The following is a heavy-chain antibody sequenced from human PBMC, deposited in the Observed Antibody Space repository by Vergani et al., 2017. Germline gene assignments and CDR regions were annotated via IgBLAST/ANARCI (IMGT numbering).Heavy chain of an antibody. Sequence: EVQLVESGGGLVQPGGSLRLSCAASGFTFTTYWMHWVRQAPGKGLMWVSHINSDGSSTTYADSVKGRFTISRDNSKNTLHLQMNSLRAEDTAVYYCARDGDTYSSGWWADYWGQGTLVTVSS. J-gene: IGHJ4*02. D-gene: IGHD6-19*01. CDR2: INSDGSST. V-gene: IGHV3-74*01. CDR1: GFTFTTYW. CDR3: ARDGDTYSSGWWADY.